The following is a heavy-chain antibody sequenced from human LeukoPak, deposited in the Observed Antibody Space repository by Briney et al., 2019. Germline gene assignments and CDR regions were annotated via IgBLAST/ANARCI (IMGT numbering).Heavy chain of an antibody. CDR3: ARKTYDSTGPTPHPGVFDF. D-gene: IGHD3-22*01. CDR2: INHSGST. V-gene: IGHV4-34*01. J-gene: IGHJ3*01. CDR1: GGSFSGYY. Sequence: SETLSLTCAVYGGSFSGYYWSWIRQPPGKGLEWIGEINHSGSTNYNPSLKSRVTISVDTSKNQFSLKLSSVTAADTAVYYCARKTYDSTGPTPHPGVFDFWGQGALVTVSS.